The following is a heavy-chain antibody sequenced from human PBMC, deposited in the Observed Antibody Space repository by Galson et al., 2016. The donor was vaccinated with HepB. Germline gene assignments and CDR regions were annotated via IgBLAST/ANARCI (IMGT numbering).Heavy chain of an antibody. CDR3: AGEVCSGGSCYFDS. V-gene: IGHV3-53*01. CDR1: GFPISDNY. J-gene: IGHJ4*02. Sequence: SLRLSCAVSGFPISDNYVSWVRQAPGKGLEWVAVIYSAGSTYYGDSVKGRFTISKDNFKNMVYLQIDSLRAEDTAVYYCAGEVCSGGSCYFDSWGQGTLLTVSS. CDR2: IYSAGST. D-gene: IGHD2-15*01.